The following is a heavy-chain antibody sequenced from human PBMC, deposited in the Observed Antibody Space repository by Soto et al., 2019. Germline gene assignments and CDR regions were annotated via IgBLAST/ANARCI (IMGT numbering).Heavy chain of an antibody. D-gene: IGHD3-3*01. J-gene: IGHJ4*02. CDR1: GFSLSTGGMG. CDR3: GQITNSYDFSGTDF. V-gene: IGHV2-5*01. Sequence: QITLKASGPALVKPTQTLTLTCSFSGFSLSTGGMGVVWIRQPPGKALEWLAIMYWNGDKRYSPSLKNRLTITEGTSTNQVGLTMTNMDPVDTATYYCGQITNSYDFSGTDFWGQGTLVTVSS. CDR2: MYWNGDK.